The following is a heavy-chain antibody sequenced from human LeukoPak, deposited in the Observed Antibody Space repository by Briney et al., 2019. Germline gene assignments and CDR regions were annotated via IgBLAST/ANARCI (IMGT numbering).Heavy chain of an antibody. Sequence: GGSLRLSCAAFGFTFSSYSMNWVRQAPGKGLEWVSSISSSSSYIYYADSVKGRFTISRDNAKNSLYLQMNSLRAEDTAVYYCARKGSSGSNGFDYWGQGTLVTASS. CDR3: ARKGSSGSNGFDY. J-gene: IGHJ4*02. V-gene: IGHV3-21*01. CDR2: ISSSSSYI. CDR1: GFTFSSYS. D-gene: IGHD6-19*01.